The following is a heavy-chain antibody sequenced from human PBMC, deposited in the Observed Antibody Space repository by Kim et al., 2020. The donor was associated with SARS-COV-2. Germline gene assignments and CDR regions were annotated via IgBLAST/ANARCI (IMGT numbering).Heavy chain of an antibody. CDR3: ARGGDPVTGPTGPHFDY. D-gene: IGHD1-20*01. Sequence: SVKGRFPISRDNSKNTLYLKMNSLRPEDTAAYYCARGGDPVTGPTGPHFDYWGQGTLATVSS. J-gene: IGHJ4*02. V-gene: IGHV3-23*01.